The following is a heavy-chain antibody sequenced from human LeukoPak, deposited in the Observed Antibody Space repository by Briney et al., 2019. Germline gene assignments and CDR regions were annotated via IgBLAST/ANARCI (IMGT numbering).Heavy chain of an antibody. CDR3: ARHYSMTTVTSSFDY. V-gene: IGHV4-59*08. J-gene: IGHJ4*02. CDR2: IYYSGST. Sequence: PSETLSLTCTVSGGSISSYYWSWIRQPPGKGLEWIGYIYYSGSTNYNPSLKSRVTISVDTSKNQFSLKLSSVTAADTAVYYCARHYSMTTVTSSFDYWGQGTLVTVSS. CDR1: GGSISSYY. D-gene: IGHD4-17*01.